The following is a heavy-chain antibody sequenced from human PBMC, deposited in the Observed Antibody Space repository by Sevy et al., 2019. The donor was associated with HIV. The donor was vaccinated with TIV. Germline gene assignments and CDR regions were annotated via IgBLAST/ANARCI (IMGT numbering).Heavy chain of an antibody. Sequence: SGPTLVKPTQTLTLTCTFSGFSLSTTEVGVGWIRQPPGKALEWLALIYWNDDRRNSPSLKSRLTITKDTSKNQVVLTMTNMDPVDTATYYCAHTSYDTSGYYNHDAFDIWGQGTMVTVSS. CDR1: GFSLSTTEVG. J-gene: IGHJ3*02. CDR3: AHTSYDTSGYYNHDAFDI. CDR2: IYWNDDR. D-gene: IGHD3-22*01. V-gene: IGHV2-5*01.